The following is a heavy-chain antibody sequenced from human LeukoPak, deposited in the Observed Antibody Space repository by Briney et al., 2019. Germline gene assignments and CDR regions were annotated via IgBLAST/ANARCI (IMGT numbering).Heavy chain of an antibody. J-gene: IGHJ6*03. Sequence: ASVKVSCKASRNSFDGYYIHWVRQAPRQGLQWMGVIDPTDGLTTYSQIFQGRVTMTSDMSTSTVFMELSSLTSDDSAVYYCARSEQFPYYMDVWGKGTTVTVSS. V-gene: IGHV1-46*02. CDR3: ARSEQFPYYMDV. CDR1: RNSFDGYY. CDR2: IDPTDGLT. D-gene: IGHD6-19*01.